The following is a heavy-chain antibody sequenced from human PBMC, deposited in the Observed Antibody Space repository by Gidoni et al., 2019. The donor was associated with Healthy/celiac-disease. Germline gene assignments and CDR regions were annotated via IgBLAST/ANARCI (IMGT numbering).Heavy chain of an antibody. V-gene: IGHV4-34*01. Sequence: QVQLQQWGAGLLKPSETLSLTCAVYGGSFSGYYWSWIRQPPGKGLEWIGEINHSGSTNYNPSLKRRVTISVDTSKNQFSLKLSSVTAADTAVYYCARGGKTGSGDYWGQGTLVTVSS. CDR2: INHSGST. J-gene: IGHJ4*02. D-gene: IGHD1-1*01. CDR1: GGSFSGYY. CDR3: ARGGKTGSGDY.